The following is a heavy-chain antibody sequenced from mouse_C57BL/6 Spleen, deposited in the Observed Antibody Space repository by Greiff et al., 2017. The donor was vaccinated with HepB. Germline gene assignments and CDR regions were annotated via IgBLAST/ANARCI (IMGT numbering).Heavy chain of an antibody. CDR1: GYTFTDYE. CDR3: TRFITPHFDV. CDR2: IDPETGGT. D-gene: IGHD1-1*01. V-gene: IGHV1-15*01. J-gene: IGHJ1*03. Sequence: QVQLQQSGAELVRPGASVTLSCKASGYTFTDYEMHWVKQTPVHGLEWIGAIDPETGGTAYNQKFKGKAILTADKSSSTAYMELRSLTSEDSAVYYCTRFITPHFDVWGTGTTVTVSS.